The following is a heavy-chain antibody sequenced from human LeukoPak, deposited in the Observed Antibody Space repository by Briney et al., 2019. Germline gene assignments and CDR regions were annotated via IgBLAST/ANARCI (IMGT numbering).Heavy chain of an antibody. J-gene: IGHJ4*01. CDR1: GFTFSSDW. D-gene: IGHD1-26*01. Sequence: PGGSLRLSCAASGFTFSSDWMGWVRQAPGKGLEWVANRKQDGSEKYYVDSGKDRFTISRDNAKNSLYLQMTSLTAEDTAVSYCARDAVWQLQAIDYWGHGTLGTVSS. V-gene: IGHV3-7*01. CDR3: ARDAVWQLQAIDY. CDR2: RKQDGSEK.